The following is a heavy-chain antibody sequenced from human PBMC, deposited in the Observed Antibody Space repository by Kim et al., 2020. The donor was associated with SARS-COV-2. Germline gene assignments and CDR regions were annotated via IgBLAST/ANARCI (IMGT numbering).Heavy chain of an antibody. CDR3: ARDLGFGPDDSSGYYFLMGYYYYGMDV. CDR1: GFTFSSYA. J-gene: IGHJ6*02. CDR2: ISYDGSNK. D-gene: IGHD3-22*01. V-gene: IGHV3-30*04. Sequence: GGSLRLSCAASGFTFSSYAMHWVRQAPGKGLEWVAVISYDGSNKYYADSVKGRFTISRDNSKNTLYLQMNSLRAEDTAVYYCARDLGFGPDDSSGYYFLMGYYYYGMDVWGQGTTVTVSS.